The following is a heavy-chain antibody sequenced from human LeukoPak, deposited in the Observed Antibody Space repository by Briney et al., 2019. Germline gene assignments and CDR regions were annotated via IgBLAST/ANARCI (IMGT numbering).Heavy chain of an antibody. Sequence: ASVKVSCKASGYTFTSYGISWVRQAPGQGLEWMGWISAYNGNTNYAQKLQRRVTMTTDTSTSTAYMELRSLRSDDTAVCYCARMAVPAAISPLFDYWGQGTLVTVSS. V-gene: IGHV1-18*01. CDR3: ARMAVPAAISPLFDY. D-gene: IGHD2-2*02. J-gene: IGHJ4*02. CDR2: ISAYNGNT. CDR1: GYTFTSYG.